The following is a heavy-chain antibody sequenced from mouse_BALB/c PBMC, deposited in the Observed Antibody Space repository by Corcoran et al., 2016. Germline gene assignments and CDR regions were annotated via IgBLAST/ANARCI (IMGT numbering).Heavy chain of an antibody. Sequence: EVQLQQSGAELVRPGALVKLSCKASGFNIKDYYMHWVKQRPEQCLEWIGWIDPENGNTIYDPKFQGKASITADTSSNTAYLQLSSLTSEDTAVYYCAYYGNWFAYWGQGTLVTVSA. CDR1: GFNIKDYY. J-gene: IGHJ3*01. CDR2: IDPENGNT. CDR3: AYYGNWFAY. D-gene: IGHD2-1*01. V-gene: IGHV14-1*02.